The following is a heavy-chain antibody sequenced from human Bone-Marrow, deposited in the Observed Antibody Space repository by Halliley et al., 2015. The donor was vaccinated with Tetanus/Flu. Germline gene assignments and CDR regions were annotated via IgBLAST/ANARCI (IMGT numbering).Heavy chain of an antibody. J-gene: IGHJ3*01. CDR2: IYYSGTT. V-gene: IGHV4-31*03. CDR1: GDSMRSGNYY. CDR3: AKTAATASGAFDV. D-gene: IGHD3-10*01. Sequence: TLSLTCTVSGDSMRSGNYYWNWIRQHPRRGLEWIGYIYYSGTTSYNPSLQSRLTISVDTSKNQFSLKLTSVTAADTAFYYCAKTAATASGAFDVWGQGTIVAVSS.